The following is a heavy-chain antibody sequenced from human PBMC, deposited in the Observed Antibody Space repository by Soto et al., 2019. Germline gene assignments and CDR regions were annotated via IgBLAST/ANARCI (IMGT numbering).Heavy chain of an antibody. CDR3: ATKGDSSSWYPTYYYYYGMDV. J-gene: IGHJ6*02. CDR2: ISPDNGNT. V-gene: IGHV1-18*01. CDR1: GYTFTIYG. D-gene: IGHD6-13*01. Sequence: ASVKVSCKASGYTFTIYGINWVRQAPGQGLEWMGWISPDNGNTNYAQKLQGRVTMTKDTSTNTAYMELSSLRSEDTAVYYCATKGDSSSWYPTYYYYYGMDVWGQGTTVTVSS.